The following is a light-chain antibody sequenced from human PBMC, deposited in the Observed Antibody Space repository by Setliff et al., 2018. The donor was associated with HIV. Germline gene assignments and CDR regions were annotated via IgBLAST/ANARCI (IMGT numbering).Light chain of an antibody. Sequence: QSALTQPPSASGSPGQSVTISCTGTSSDVGGYNYVSWYQHHPGKAPKLIIYEVTKRRSGVPDRFSGSKSGNTASLTVSGLQAEDEADYYCSSYAGSNNLGVFGGGTKVTVL. CDR1: SSDVGGYNY. CDR2: EVT. CDR3: SSYAGSNNLGV. J-gene: IGLJ2*01. V-gene: IGLV2-8*01.